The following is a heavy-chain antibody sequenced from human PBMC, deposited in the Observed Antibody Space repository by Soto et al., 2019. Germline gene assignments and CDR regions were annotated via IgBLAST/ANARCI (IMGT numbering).Heavy chain of an antibody. D-gene: IGHD6-6*01. Sequence: EVQLLESGGGLVQPGGSLRLSCAASGFTFSSYAMSWVRQAPGKGLEWVSAISGSGGSTYYADSVKGRFTISRDNSKNTLYLQMNSLRAEDTAVYYCAKDIFEYSSSGDAFDIWGQGTMVTVSS. J-gene: IGHJ3*02. CDR2: ISGSGGST. CDR1: GFTFSSYA. CDR3: AKDIFEYSSSGDAFDI. V-gene: IGHV3-23*01.